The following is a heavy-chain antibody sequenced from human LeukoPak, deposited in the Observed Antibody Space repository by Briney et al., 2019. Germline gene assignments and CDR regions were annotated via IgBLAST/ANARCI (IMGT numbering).Heavy chain of an antibody. D-gene: IGHD3-22*01. CDR2: INHSGST. CDR1: GGSFSGYY. Sequence: SETLSLTCAVYGGSFSGYYWSWIRQPPGKGLEWIGEINHSGSTNYNPSLKSRVTISVDTSKNQFSLKLSSVTAADTAVFYCARFKRIRITMIVVAGETNAFDIWGQGTMVTVSS. V-gene: IGHV4-34*01. J-gene: IGHJ3*02. CDR3: ARFKRIRITMIVVAGETNAFDI.